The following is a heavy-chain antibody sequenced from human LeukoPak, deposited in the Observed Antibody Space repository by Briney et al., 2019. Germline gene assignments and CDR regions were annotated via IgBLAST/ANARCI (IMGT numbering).Heavy chain of an antibody. CDR3: ARHYSGYDASGLDI. Sequence: SENLSFNCTVYGGSINSYSWSWIRQPPGKALEWIGHIYYTVSTKYSPSLKSRVTISVDTSKNQFSLKLTSVTAADTAVYYCARHYSGYDASGLDIWGQGTMVTVSS. CDR2: IYYTVST. J-gene: IGHJ3*02. CDR1: GGSINSYS. V-gene: IGHV4-59*08. D-gene: IGHD5-12*01.